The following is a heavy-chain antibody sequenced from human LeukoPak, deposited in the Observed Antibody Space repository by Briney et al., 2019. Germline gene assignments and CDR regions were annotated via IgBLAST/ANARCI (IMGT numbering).Heavy chain of an antibody. V-gene: IGHV1-69*04. CDR3: ARDSVLCSGGSCYSGWFDP. D-gene: IGHD2-15*01. CDR2: IIPILGIA. J-gene: IGHJ5*02. Sequence: ASVKVSCKASGGTFSSYTISWVRQAPGQGLEWMGRIIPILGIANYAQKFQGRVTITADKSTSTAYMELSSLRSEDTAVYYCARDSVLCSGGSCYSGWFDPWGQGTLVTVSS. CDR1: GGTFSSYT.